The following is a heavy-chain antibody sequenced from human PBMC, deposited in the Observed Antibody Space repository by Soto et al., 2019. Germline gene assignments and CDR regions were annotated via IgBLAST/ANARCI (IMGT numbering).Heavy chain of an antibody. D-gene: IGHD6-19*01. CDR2: ITSHGHII. Sequence: PGGSLRLSCAASGFTFSNYDMVWVRQAPGKGPEYISAITSHGHIIYYADSVKGRFTISRDNAKNSLYLQMNSLRAEDTAVYYCAKATVAGTVDNWFDPWGQGTLVTVSS. V-gene: IGHV3-64*04. J-gene: IGHJ5*02. CDR3: AKATVAGTVDNWFDP. CDR1: GFTFSNYD.